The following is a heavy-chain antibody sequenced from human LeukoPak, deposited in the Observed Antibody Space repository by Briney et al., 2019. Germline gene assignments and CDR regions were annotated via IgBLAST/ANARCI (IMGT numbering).Heavy chain of an antibody. CDR2: MYYSGTT. J-gene: IGHJ4*02. CDR3: ARQRGSGWYHPHLF. V-gene: IGHV4-39*01. D-gene: IGHD6-19*01. Sequence: SETLSLTCSASGGSINTRSYFWGWIRQSPGKGLEWIASMYYSGTTYYNPSLKSRVTISVDTYKSQLSLKLSSVTAADTAVYYCARQRGSGWYHPHLFWGQGILVTVSS. CDR1: GGSINTRSYF.